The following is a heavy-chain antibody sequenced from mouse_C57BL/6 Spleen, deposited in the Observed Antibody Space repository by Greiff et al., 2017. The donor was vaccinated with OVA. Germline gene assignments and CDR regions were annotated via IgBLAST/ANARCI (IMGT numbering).Heavy chain of an antibody. CDR2: IYPGDGDT. V-gene: IGHV1-82*01. D-gene: IGHD2-5*01. CDR1: GYAFSSSW. Sequence: QVQLKESGPELVKPGASVKISCTASGYAFSSSWMNWVKQRPGKGLEWIGRIYPGDGDTNYNGKFKGKATLTVDKSTSTAYMQLSSLTSEDSAVYFCARRRPYYSNYDAMDYWGQGTSVTVSS. J-gene: IGHJ4*01. CDR3: ARRRPYYSNYDAMDY.